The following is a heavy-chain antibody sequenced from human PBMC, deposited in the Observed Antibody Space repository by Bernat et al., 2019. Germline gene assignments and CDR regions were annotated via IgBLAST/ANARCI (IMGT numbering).Heavy chain of an antibody. CDR1: GFTFSSYA. V-gene: IGHV3-23*01. CDR2: ISGSGGST. Sequence: EVQLLESGGGLVQPGGSLRLSCAASGFTFSSYAMSWVRQAPGKGLEWVSAISGSGGSTYYADSVKGRFTISRDNSKNPLYLQMNSLRAEDTAVYYCAKGRGYYDILTGYYTPQWYFDYWGQGTLVTVSS. D-gene: IGHD3-9*01. J-gene: IGHJ4*02. CDR3: AKGRGYYDILTGYYTPQWYFDY.